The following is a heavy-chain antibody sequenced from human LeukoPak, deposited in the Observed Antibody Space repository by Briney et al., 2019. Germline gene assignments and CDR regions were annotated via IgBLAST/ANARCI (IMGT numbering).Heavy chain of an antibody. D-gene: IGHD1-26*01. V-gene: IGHV3-48*01. CDR1: GFTFSSYS. Sequence: QPGGSLRLSCAASGFTFSSYSMNWVRQAPGKGLEWVSYISGGSITIYYADSVKGRFTISRDNANNSLYLQLNSLRVEDTAVYYCARDSGSYPLDYWGQGTLVTVSS. CDR3: ARDSGSYPLDY. CDR2: ISGGSITI. J-gene: IGHJ4*02.